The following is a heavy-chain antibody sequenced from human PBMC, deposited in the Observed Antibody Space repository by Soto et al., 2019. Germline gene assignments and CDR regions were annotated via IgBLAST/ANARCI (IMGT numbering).Heavy chain of an antibody. CDR3: ARDASPQRDYYFDF. CDR2: ISFDGRSQ. Sequence: GGSLRLSCEASGFAFNICGMHWVRQPPGKGLEWVALISFDGRSQYYADSMNGRFTISRDDSENTLYLYMNSLRVDDTAVYYCARDASPQRDYYFDFWGQGTLVTVSS. J-gene: IGHJ4*02. V-gene: IGHV3-33*01. CDR1: GFAFNICG.